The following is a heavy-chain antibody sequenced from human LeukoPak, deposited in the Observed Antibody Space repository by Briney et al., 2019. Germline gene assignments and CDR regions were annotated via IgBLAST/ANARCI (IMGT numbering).Heavy chain of an antibody. CDR1: GYTFTNYA. CDR2: INAGHGNT. V-gene: IGHV1-3*01. J-gene: IGHJ4*02. Sequence: ASVKVSCKASGYTFTNYAMHWVRQAPGQRLEWMGWINAGHGNTKYSQEIQGRVTMTTDTSTSTAYMELRSLRSDDTAVYYCARDPGSDYWGQGTLVTVSS. D-gene: IGHD6-25*01. CDR3: ARDPGSDY.